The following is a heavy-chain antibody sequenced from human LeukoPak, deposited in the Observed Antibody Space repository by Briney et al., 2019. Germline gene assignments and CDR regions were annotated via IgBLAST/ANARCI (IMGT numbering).Heavy chain of an antibody. CDR3: ARDRGTWNDDGFDY. V-gene: IGHV4-39*07. J-gene: IGHJ4*02. CDR1: GGSISSSSYY. Sequence: SETLSLTCTVSGGSISSSSYYWGWIRQPPGKGLEWIGSIYYSGSTYYNPSLKSRVTISVDTSKNQFSLKLSSVTAADTAVYYCARDRGTWNDDGFDYWGQGTLVTVSS. CDR2: IYYSGST. D-gene: IGHD1-1*01.